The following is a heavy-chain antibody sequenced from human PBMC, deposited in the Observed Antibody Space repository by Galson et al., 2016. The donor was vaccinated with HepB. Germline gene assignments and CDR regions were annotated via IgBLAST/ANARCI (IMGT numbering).Heavy chain of an antibody. V-gene: IGHV2-70*11. CDR3: ARMPPLFYYDSSGFFDS. CDR1: GFSLSTTGMC. CDR2: IDWDDDK. Sequence: PALVKPTQTLTLTCSFSGFSLSTTGMCVSWIRQPPGKALEWLARIDWDDDKYYSTSLKTRLTISKDTSKNQVVLTMTNMDPVDTATYFCARMPPLFYYDSSGFFDSWGQGTLVTVSS. D-gene: IGHD3-22*01. J-gene: IGHJ4*02.